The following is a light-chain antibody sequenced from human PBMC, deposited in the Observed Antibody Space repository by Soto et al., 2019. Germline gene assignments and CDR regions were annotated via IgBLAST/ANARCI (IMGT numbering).Light chain of an antibody. CDR2: EVT. Sequence: QSFLTQPASVSGSPGQSIAISCTGSSSDVGIYNYVSWYQQHPGKVPKLIIYEVTNRPSGVSNRFSGSKSGNTASLTISGLQAEDEADYYCSSYTTSSTRVFGTGTKLTVL. CDR1: SSDVGIYNY. J-gene: IGLJ1*01. CDR3: SSYTTSSTRV. V-gene: IGLV2-14*01.